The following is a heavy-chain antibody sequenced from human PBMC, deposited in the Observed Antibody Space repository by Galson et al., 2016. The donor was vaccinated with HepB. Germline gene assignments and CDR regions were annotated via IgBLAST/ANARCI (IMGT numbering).Heavy chain of an antibody. V-gene: IGHV4-59*01. D-gene: IGHD2-2*01. J-gene: IGHJ4*02. CDR3: AGGKFSSSYYDF. Sequence: SETLSLTCSVSGDSINGYYWGWVRQPPGKGLEWIGYRYYRGGTSYNPSLKSRVDISVDTSKNEATLKLTSVTTADTDMYFCAGGKFSSSYYDFWGQGTLVTVSS. CDR1: GDSINGYY. CDR2: RYYRGGT.